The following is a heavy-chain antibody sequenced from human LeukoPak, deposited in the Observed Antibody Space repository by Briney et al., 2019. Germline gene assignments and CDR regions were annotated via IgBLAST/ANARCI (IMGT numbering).Heavy chain of an antibody. J-gene: IGHJ3*02. D-gene: IGHD3-22*01. CDR2: IYYSGST. CDR1: GGSISSSSYS. Sequence: TSETLSLTCTVSGGSISSSSYSWGWIRQPPGKGLEWIGSIYYSGSTYYNPSLKSRVTISVDTSKNQFSLKLSSVTAADTAVYYCARQTRITMIVVVINSAFDIWGQGTMVTVSS. CDR3: ARQTRITMIVVVINSAFDI. V-gene: IGHV4-39*01.